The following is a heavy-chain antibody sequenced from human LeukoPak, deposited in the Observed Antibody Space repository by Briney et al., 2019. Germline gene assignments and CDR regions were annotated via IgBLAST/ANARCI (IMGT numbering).Heavy chain of an antibody. V-gene: IGHV3-21*01. D-gene: IGHD5-24*01. CDR3: ATCRDGYNRNPFDQ. CDR2: ISSSSSYI. J-gene: IGHJ4*02. Sequence: GGSLRLSCAASGFTFSSYSMNWVRQAPGKGLEWVSSISSSSSYIYYADSVKGRFTISRDNAKNSLYLQMDSLRAEDTALYYCATCRDGYNRNPFDQWGQGTVVTVSS. CDR1: GFTFSSYS.